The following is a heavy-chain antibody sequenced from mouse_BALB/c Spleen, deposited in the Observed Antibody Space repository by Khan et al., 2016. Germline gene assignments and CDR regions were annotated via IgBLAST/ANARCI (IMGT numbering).Heavy chain of an antibody. CDR3: ARRGPIYYYGSTYGY. Sequence: VQLQQSGAELVKPGASVKLSCTASGFNIKDTFMHWVKQRPEQGLEWIGRIDPANGNTRYDPKFQGKATITAATSSNTAYLQLNSLTSEDTAVYYCARRGPIYYYGSTYGYWGQGTTLTVSS. CDR1: GFNIKDTF. V-gene: IGHV14-3*02. J-gene: IGHJ2*01. D-gene: IGHD1-1*01. CDR2: IDPANGNT.